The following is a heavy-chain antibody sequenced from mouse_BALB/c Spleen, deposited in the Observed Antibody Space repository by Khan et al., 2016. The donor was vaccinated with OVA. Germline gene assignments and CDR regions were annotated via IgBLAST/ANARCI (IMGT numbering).Heavy chain of an antibody. V-gene: IGHV5-6-5*01. CDR3: ATGRSTTASWFAY. CDR1: GFTFSSYA. CDR2: ISSGGST. Sequence: EVELVESGGGLVKPGGSLKLSCAASGFTFSSYAMSWVRQTPEKRLEWVASISSGGSTYYPDSVKGRFTISRDNARNILYLQMSSLRSEDTAMFYCATGRSTTASWFAYWGQGTLVTVSA. D-gene: IGHD1-2*01. J-gene: IGHJ3*01.